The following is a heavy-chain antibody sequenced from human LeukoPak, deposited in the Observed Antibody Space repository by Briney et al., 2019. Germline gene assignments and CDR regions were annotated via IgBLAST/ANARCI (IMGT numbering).Heavy chain of an antibody. CDR3: AKDFPHYYESSHGMDA. J-gene: IGHJ6*02. Sequence: GGSLRLSCVASGFSFGRYEMNWVRQAPGKGLEWVSYISTTGSTVYYADSVEGRFTMSRDNAKNLLYLQMNSLRAEDAAVYYCAKDFPHYYESSHGMDAWGQGTTVTVSS. CDR2: ISTTGSTV. D-gene: IGHD3-22*01. V-gene: IGHV3-48*03. CDR1: GFSFGRYE.